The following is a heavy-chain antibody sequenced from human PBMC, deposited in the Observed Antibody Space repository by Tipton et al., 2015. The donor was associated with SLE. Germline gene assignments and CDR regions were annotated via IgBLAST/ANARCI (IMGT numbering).Heavy chain of an antibody. CDR1: GYTFSIYW. V-gene: IGHV5-10-1*01. CDR2: IDPSDSYT. J-gene: IGHJ2*01. CDR3: ARPLGKGYFDL. Sequence: QLVQSGAEVKKPGESLRISCKGSGYTFSIYWITWVRQMSGKGLEWMGSIDPSDSYTNYSPSFQGHVTISADKSISTAYLQWNSLKASDTAMYYCARPLGKGYFDLWGRGTLVTVSS. D-gene: IGHD7-27*01.